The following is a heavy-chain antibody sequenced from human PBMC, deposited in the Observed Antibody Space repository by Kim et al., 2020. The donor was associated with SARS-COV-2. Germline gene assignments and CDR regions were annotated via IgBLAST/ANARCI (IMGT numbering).Heavy chain of an antibody. Sequence: GGSLRLSCAASGFTFSSYGMHWVRQAPGKGLEWVAVIWYDGSNKYYADSVKGRFTISRDNSKNTLYLQMNSLRAEDTAVYYCARDVTGYSSGPSWYWGQGTLVTDSS. J-gene: IGHJ4*02. CDR1: GFTFSSYG. D-gene: IGHD6-19*01. CDR3: ARDVTGYSSGPSWY. V-gene: IGHV3-33*01. CDR2: IWYDGSNK.